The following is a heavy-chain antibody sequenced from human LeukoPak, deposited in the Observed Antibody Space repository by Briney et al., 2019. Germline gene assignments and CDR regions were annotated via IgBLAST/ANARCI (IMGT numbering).Heavy chain of an antibody. CDR3: ASLFDYYDSSAYPTFDY. D-gene: IGHD3-22*01. CDR2: IYYSGST. V-gene: IGHV4-39*01. CDR1: GGSISSSNHN. J-gene: IGHJ4*02. Sequence: PSETLTLTCTVSGGSISSSNHNWGWIPQPPGKGLEWIISIYYSGSTYYNPSLKSRVTISLDTSKNQSSLKLSSVTAGDTAVYYCASLFDYYDSSAYPTFDYWGQGTLVTVSS.